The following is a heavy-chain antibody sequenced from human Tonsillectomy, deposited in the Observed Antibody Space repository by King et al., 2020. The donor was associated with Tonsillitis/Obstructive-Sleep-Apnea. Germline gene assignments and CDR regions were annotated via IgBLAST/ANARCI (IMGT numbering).Heavy chain of an antibody. Sequence: VQLVESGAEVKKPGSSVKVSCKVSGGTFSSYAISWVRQAPGQGLEWMGGIIPIFGTANYAQKFQGRVAITADESTSTAYMELSSLRSEDTAVYYCASSTYYYDSSGYYYWYYFDYWGQGTLVTVSS. CDR2: IIPIFGTA. J-gene: IGHJ4*02. CDR1: GGTFSSYA. D-gene: IGHD3-22*01. CDR3: ASSTYYYDSSGYYYWYYFDY. V-gene: IGHV1-69*01.